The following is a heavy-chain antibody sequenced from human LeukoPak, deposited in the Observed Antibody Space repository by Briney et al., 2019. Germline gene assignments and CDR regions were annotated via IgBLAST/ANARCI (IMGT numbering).Heavy chain of an antibody. CDR3: ASTVLKGAFDI. Sequence: GGSLRLSCAASGFTVSSNYMSWVRQAPGKGLEWVSVIYSGGSTYYADSVKGRYTISRDNSKNALYHQMNSLRAEDTAVYYCASTVLKGAFDIWGQGTMVTVSS. J-gene: IGHJ3*02. V-gene: IGHV3-53*01. CDR1: GFTVSSNY. CDR2: IYSGGST. D-gene: IGHD4-17*01.